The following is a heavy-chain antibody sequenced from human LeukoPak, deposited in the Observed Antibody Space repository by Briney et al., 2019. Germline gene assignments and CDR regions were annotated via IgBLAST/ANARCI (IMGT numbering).Heavy chain of an antibody. CDR1: GYTFTSYD. V-gene: IGHV1-8*01. CDR3: ARGPPNWGYDY. J-gene: IGHJ4*02. Sequence: ASVKVSCKAAGYTFTSYDFNWVRQATGQRPEWMGWMSPNSGDTGYAQKFQDRVTMTRNTSISTAYMELSSLRSDDTAVYYCARGPPNWGYDYWGPGTLVTVSS. CDR2: MSPNSGDT. D-gene: IGHD7-27*01.